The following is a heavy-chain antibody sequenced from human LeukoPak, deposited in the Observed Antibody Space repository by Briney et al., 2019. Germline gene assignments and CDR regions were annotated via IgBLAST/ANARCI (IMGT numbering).Heavy chain of an antibody. Sequence: GGSLRLSCAASGFTASTNHLNWVRQAPGKGLEWVGRIASKTDGGTTDYAAPVKGRFTISRDDSKNTLFLQMNSLKTEDTAVYYCTTGIRGDCGQGTLVTVSS. CDR3: TTGIRGD. J-gene: IGHJ4*02. CDR1: GFTASTNH. V-gene: IGHV3-15*04. CDR2: IASKTDGGTT.